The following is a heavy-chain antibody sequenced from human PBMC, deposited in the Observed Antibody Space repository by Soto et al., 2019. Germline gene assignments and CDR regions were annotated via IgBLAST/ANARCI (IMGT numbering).Heavy chain of an antibody. CDR2: IIPIFGTA. CDR1: GGTFSSYA. D-gene: IGHD2-15*01. J-gene: IGHJ4*02. Sequence: ASLKVSCKASGGTFSSYAISWVRQAPRQGLEWMGGIIPIFGTANYAQKFQGRVTITADESTSTAYMELSSLRSEDTAVYYCARERGYCSGGSCYFDYWGQGTLVTVSS. CDR3: ARERGYCSGGSCYFDY. V-gene: IGHV1-69*13.